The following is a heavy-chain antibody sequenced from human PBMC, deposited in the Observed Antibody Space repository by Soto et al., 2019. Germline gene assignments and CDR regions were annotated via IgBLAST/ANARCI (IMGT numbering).Heavy chain of an antibody. CDR3: ARDRGRGLAYHYGMDV. CDR2: IFYSGST. J-gene: IGHJ6*02. V-gene: IGHV4-59*12. Sequence: PSETLSLTCTVSGGSISNYYWSWIRQPPGRGLEWIGHIFYSGSTNYNPALKSRVTISVDTSKNQFSLKLSSVTAADTAVYYCARDRGRGLAYHYGMDVWGQGSKVIVSS. D-gene: IGHD3-10*01. CDR1: GGSISNYY.